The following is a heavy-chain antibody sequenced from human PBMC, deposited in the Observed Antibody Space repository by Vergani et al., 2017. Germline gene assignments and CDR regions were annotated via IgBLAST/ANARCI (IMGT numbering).Heavy chain of an antibody. CDR2: ISYDGSNK. D-gene: IGHD3-3*01. J-gene: IGHJ6*03. Sequence: QVQLVESGGGVVQPGRSLRLSCAASGFTFSSYGMHWVRQAPGKGLEWVAVISYDGSNKYYADSVKGRFTISRDNSKNTLYLQMNSLRAEDTAVYYCAKAHSGITIFGVVSPDYMDVWGKGTTVTVSS. CDR1: GFTFSSYG. V-gene: IGHV3-30*18. CDR3: AKAHSGITIFGVVSPDYMDV.